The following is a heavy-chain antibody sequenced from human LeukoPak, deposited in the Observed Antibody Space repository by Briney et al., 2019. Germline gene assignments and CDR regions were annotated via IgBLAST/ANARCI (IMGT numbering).Heavy chain of an antibody. V-gene: IGHV4-39*01. CDR3: ARHSNRLFGDLLVPGRKRAGTRFDY. CDR1: GGSISSSSYY. D-gene: IGHD3-10*01. Sequence: SSETLSLTCTVSGGSISSSSYYWGWIRQPPGKGLEWIGSIYYSGSTYYNPSLKSRVTISVDTSKNQFSLKLSSVTAADTALYYCARHSNRLFGDLLVPGRKRAGTRFDYWGQGTLVTVSS. J-gene: IGHJ4*02. CDR2: IYYSGST.